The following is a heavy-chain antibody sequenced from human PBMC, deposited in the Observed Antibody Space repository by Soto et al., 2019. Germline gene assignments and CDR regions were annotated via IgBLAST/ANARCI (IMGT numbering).Heavy chain of an antibody. J-gene: IGHJ4*02. CDR1: GFTFSRHG. CDR2: INPSGDST. CDR3: AKVDVSTAGSFDY. V-gene: IGHV3-23*01. D-gene: IGHD6-13*01. Sequence: GESLRLSSVASGFTFSRHGLSWVRQVPGKGLEWVSTINPSGDSTFYADSVKGRFTISRDNSKNTVYLQMNSLSVGDTAVYLCAKVDVSTAGSFDYWGQGALVTVSS.